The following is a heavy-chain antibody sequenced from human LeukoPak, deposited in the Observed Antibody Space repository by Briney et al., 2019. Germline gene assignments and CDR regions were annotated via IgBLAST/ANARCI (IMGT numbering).Heavy chain of an antibody. CDR1: GYTFTSYD. CDR2: MNPNSGNT. V-gene: IGHV1-8*01. D-gene: IGHD6-19*01. CDR3: ARGRQQWLAYAFDI. J-gene: IGHJ3*02. Sequence: ASVKVSCKASGYTFTSYDINWVRQATGQGLEWTGWMNPNSGNTGYAQKFQGRVTMTRNTSISTAYMELSSLRSEDTAVYYCARGRQQWLAYAFDIWGQGTMVTVSS.